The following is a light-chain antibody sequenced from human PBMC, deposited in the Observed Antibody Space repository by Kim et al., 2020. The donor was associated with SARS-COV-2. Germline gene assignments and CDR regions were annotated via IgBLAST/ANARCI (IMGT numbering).Light chain of an antibody. J-gene: IGLJ3*02. CDR3: SSFTDSGAWV. CDR2: DVT. Sequence: QSALTQPASVSGSPGQSITISCTGTSSDVGAYNHVSWYQQHPGKAPQLLIYDVTKRPSGVSSRFSGSKSGNTASLTISGLQAEDEAHYSCSSFTDSGAWVFGGGTKLTVL. CDR1: SSDVGAYNH. V-gene: IGLV2-14*03.